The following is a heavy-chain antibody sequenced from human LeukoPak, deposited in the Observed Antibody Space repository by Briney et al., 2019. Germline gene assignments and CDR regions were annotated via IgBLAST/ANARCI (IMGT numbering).Heavy chain of an antibody. CDR1: GFTFRNYW. D-gene: IGHD1-26*01. Sequence: PGGSLRLSCVASGFTFRNYWMHWVRQAPGKGLVWVSHIDVDGSTTNYADSVKGRFTISRDNAKNTLNLQMNSLRAEDTAVYYCARDYLSGSYKYWGQGTLVTVSS. V-gene: IGHV3-74*01. CDR3: ARDYLSGSYKY. J-gene: IGHJ4*02. CDR2: IDVDGSTT.